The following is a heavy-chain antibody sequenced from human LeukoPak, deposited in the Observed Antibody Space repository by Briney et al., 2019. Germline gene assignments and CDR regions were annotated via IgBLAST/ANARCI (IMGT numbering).Heavy chain of an antibody. CDR1: GGSISSYY. V-gene: IGHV4-59*08. D-gene: IGHD6-13*01. Sequence: SETLSLTCTVSGGSISSYYWGWIRQPPGKGLEWIGYIYYSGSTNYNPSLKSRVTISVDTSKNQFSLKLSSVTAADTAVYYCARLVAAAGTYGYYYGMGVWGQGTTVTVSS. J-gene: IGHJ6*02. CDR2: IYYSGST. CDR3: ARLVAAAGTYGYYYGMGV.